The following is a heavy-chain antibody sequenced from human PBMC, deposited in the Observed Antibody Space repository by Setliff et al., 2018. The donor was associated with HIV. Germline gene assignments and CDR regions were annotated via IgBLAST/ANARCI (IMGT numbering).Heavy chain of an antibody. CDR1: GFTFSSYG. J-gene: IGHJ3*02. V-gene: IGHV3-33*06. CDR2: IWFDGSNE. Sequence: QTGGSLRLSCVVSGFTFSSYGMHWVRQAPGKGLEWVAVIWFDGSNEYYADSVKGRFTISRDNSKNTLYLQMNSLRAEDTAVYYCAKDSLPLHYYDTTAPGAFDIWGQGTMVTVSS. CDR3: AKDSLPLHYYDTTAPGAFDI. D-gene: IGHD3-22*01.